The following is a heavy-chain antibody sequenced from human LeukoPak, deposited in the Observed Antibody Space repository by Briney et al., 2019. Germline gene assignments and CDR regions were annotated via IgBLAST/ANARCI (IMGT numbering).Heavy chain of an antibody. V-gene: IGHV3-53*01. Sequence: PGGSLRLSCAASGITVSDNFMTLVRQAPGKGLEWVSVMYPSGVTYYADSVKGRFTMSRDKSKNTLYLDVSSLRAEDTAVYYCVRHIRSSGWYSDFWGQGTLVTVSS. CDR2: MYPSGVT. D-gene: IGHD6-19*01. CDR1: GITVSDNF. J-gene: IGHJ4*02. CDR3: VRHIRSSGWYSDF.